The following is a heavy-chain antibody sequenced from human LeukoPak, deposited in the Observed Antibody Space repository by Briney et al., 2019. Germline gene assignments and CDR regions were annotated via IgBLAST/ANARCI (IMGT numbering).Heavy chain of an antibody. J-gene: IGHJ4*02. CDR3: AVAEFTMVRGVEGPIFDY. CDR2: FDPEDGET. CDR1: GYTLTELS. Sequence: ASVKVSCKVSGYTLTELSMHWVRQAPGKGLEWRGGFDPEDGETIYAQKFQGRVTMTEDTSTDTAYMELSSLRSEDTAVYYCAVAEFTMVRGVEGPIFDYWGQGTLVTVSS. D-gene: IGHD3-10*01. V-gene: IGHV1-24*01.